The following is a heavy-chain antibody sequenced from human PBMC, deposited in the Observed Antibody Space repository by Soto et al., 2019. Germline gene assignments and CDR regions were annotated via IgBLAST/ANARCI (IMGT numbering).Heavy chain of an antibody. Sequence: EVQLVESGGGPVKPGGSLRLSCAASGFTFSSYSMNWVRQAPGKGLEWVSSISSSSSYIYYADSVKGRFTISRDNAKNSLYLQMNSLRAEDTAVYYCARDLNTYYDFWSGYYDYWGQGTLVTVSS. V-gene: IGHV3-21*01. CDR1: GFTFSSYS. CDR3: ARDLNTYYDFWSGYYDY. J-gene: IGHJ4*02. D-gene: IGHD3-3*01. CDR2: ISSSSSYI.